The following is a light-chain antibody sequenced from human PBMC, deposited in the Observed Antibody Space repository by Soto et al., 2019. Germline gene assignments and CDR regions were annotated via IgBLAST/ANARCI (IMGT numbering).Light chain of an antibody. Sequence: DVVLTQSPLSLPVTLGQPASISCRSSQSLVHSDGIFYLNWFQQRPGQSPRRLIYKVSNRDYGGPEGFSGSVSGTNFRMEVSRVEAEDDGVYYCMQGSQWQYNCGQGTKLEIK. CDR1: QSLVHSDGIFY. CDR2: KVS. V-gene: IGKV2-30*02. CDR3: MQGSQWQYN. J-gene: IGKJ2*01.